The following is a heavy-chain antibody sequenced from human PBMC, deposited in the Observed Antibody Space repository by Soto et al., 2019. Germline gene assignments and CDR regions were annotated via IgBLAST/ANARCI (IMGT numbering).Heavy chain of an antibody. Sequence: QVQLQESGPGLVKPSQTLSLTCTVSGGSISSGDYYWSWIRQPPGKGLEWIGYIYYSGSTYYNPSLKSRVTISVDTSKNQFSLKLSSVTAADTAVYYWARVYVWNCSSTSCPCDYWGQGTLVTVSS. D-gene: IGHD2-2*01. J-gene: IGHJ4*02. CDR3: ARVYVWNCSSTSCPCDY. CDR1: GGSISSGDYY. V-gene: IGHV4-30-4*01. CDR2: IYYSGST.